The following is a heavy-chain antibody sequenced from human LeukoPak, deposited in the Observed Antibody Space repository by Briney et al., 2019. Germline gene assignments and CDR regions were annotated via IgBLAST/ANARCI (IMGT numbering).Heavy chain of an antibody. Sequence: AETLSLTCSVSGGSITNYYWSWIRQPPGKGLEWIASIYYSGSTNYNPSLKSRVTISVDTSKNQFSLNLTSVTAAHTAVYYCARGGYGSGSQWDHWGQGTLVTVST. CDR1: GGSITNYY. J-gene: IGHJ4*02. CDR3: ARGGYGSGSQWDH. CDR2: IYYSGST. V-gene: IGHV4-59*13. D-gene: IGHD3-10*01.